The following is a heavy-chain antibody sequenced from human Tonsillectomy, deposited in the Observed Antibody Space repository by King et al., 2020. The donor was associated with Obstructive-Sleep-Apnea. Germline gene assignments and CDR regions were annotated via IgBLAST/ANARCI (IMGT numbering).Heavy chain of an antibody. CDR1: GFTFSNYA. J-gene: IGHJ4*02. V-gene: IGHV3-23*04. D-gene: IGHD3-22*01. Sequence: VQLVESGGGLVQPGGSLRLSCAASGFTFSNYAMSWVRQTPGKGLEWVSAISGSGGSTYYADSVKGRFTISRDNSKNTLYLQMYSLRAEDTAVYYCAKDPIYYYNSSGYSPYYFDHWGQGTLVTVSS. CDR3: AKDPIYYYNSSGYSPYYFDH. CDR2: ISGSGGST.